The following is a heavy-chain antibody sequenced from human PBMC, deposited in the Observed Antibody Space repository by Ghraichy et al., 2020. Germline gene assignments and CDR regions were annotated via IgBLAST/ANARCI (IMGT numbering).Heavy chain of an antibody. CDR2: ISDDSSGT. CDR3: AKRGDNVGYYPNDSFDV. Sequence: GDSLNISCGASGFTFSSYAMNWVRQAPGKGLEWVSTISDDSSGTYYADSVKGRFAISRDNSKKTLSLQMNSLRAEDTAVYYCAKRGDNVGYYPNDSFDVWGQGTLVTVSS. J-gene: IGHJ3*01. V-gene: IGHV3-23*01. CDR1: GFTFSSYA. D-gene: IGHD3-22*01.